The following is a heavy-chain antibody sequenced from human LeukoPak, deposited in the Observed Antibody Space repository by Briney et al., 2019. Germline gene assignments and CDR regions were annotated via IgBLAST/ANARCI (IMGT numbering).Heavy chain of an antibody. J-gene: IGHJ4*02. CDR1: GFTFSTYA. V-gene: IGHV3-23*01. CDR3: ATYCSGGSCYPN. Sequence: PGGSLRLSCAASGFTFSTYAMTWVRQAPGKGLEWVSAISGSGTTTYYADSVKGRFTISRDNSKNTLYLQMNSLRAEDTAVYYCATYCSGGSCYPNWGQGTLVTVSS. CDR2: ISGSGTTT. D-gene: IGHD2-15*01.